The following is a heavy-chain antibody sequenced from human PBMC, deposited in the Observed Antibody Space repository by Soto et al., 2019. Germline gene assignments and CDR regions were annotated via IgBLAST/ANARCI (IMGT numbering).Heavy chain of an antibody. V-gene: IGHV1-24*01. CDR1: GYTLAKLS. D-gene: IGHD5-18*01. CDR3: AIGGYISGPPGWYFDL. Sequence: QVPLVQSGAEVKKPGASVKVSCKVSGYTLAKLSMHWVRQAPGKGLEWMGSFDPEDGETIYAQKFQGRVTMTEDTSTDTAYMDLSSLRSEDTAVYYCAIGGYISGPPGWYFDLWGRGTLVTVSS. CDR2: FDPEDGET. J-gene: IGHJ2*01.